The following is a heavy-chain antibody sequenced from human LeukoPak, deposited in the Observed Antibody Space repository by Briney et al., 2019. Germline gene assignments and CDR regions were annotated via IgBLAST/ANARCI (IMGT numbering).Heavy chain of an antibody. Sequence: AETLSLTCTVSGCTISSYYWSWIRQPPGQGLEWIGDIYSSGSTTYNPCLQSRVTISVDTSKSQVSLELSSVTAADTAVYYCARRGRWLQFNYWGQGTLVTVSS. J-gene: IGHJ4*02. CDR2: IYSSGST. CDR3: ARRGRWLQFNY. V-gene: IGHV4-4*08. D-gene: IGHD5-24*01. CDR1: GCTISSYY.